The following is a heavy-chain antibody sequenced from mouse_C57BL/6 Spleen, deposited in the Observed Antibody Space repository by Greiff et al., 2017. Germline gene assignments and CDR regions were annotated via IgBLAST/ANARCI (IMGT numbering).Heavy chain of an antibody. Sequence: QVQLQQPGAELVKPGASVKLSCKASGYTFTSYWMHWVKQRPGQGLEWIGMIHPNSGSTNYNEKFKSKATLTVDKSSSTAYMQLSSLTAEDSAVYYGAIPTVVAPGDYWGQGTSVTVSS. CDR2: IHPNSGST. V-gene: IGHV1-64*01. J-gene: IGHJ4*01. CDR1: GYTFTSYW. D-gene: IGHD1-1*01. CDR3: AIPTVVAPGDY.